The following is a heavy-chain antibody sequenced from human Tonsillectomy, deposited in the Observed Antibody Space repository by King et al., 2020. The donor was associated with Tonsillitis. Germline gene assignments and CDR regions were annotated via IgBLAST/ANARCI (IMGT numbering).Heavy chain of an antibody. D-gene: IGHD3-10*01. J-gene: IGHJ4*02. Sequence: VQLQESGPGLVKPSGTLSLTCAVSGGSISSSNWWNWVRQPPGKGLEWIGEIHHSGSTNYNPSLKSRVTISVDKSKNQFSLKLGSVTAADTAVYYCERSGGDYYGSGSHYNFFDYWGQGTLVTVSS. CDR1: GGSISSSNW. CDR2: IHHSGST. V-gene: IGHV4-4*02. CDR3: ERSGGDYYGSGSHYNFFDY.